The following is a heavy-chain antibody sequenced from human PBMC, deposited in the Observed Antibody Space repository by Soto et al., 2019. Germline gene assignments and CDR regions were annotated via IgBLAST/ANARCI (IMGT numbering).Heavy chain of an antibody. CDR2: ILIDGTT. J-gene: IGHJ4*02. D-gene: IGHD2-2*01. V-gene: IGHV3-53*01. CDR1: GFSVRSSQ. CDR3: ARAWTVVAPFDY. Sequence: PGGSLRLSCAVSGFSVRSSQMSWVRQAPGKGLEWVSVILIDGTTHYGDSVKGRFSISRDNAKNTLYLQMNSLRAEDTAVYYCARAWTVVAPFDYWGQGTLVTVSS.